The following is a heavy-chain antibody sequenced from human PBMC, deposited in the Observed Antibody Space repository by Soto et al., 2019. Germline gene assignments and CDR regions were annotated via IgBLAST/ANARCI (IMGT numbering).Heavy chain of an antibody. CDR2: IWYDGSNK. CDR3: ARGNYYDSSGYLAVFDY. J-gene: IGHJ4*02. Sequence: QVQLVESGGGVVQPGRSLRLSCAASGFTFSSYGMHWVRQAPGKGLEWVAVIWYDGSNKYYADSVKGRFTISRDNSKNTLYLQRNSLRAEDTAVYYCARGNYYDSSGYLAVFDYWGQGTLFTVSS. CDR1: GFTFSSYG. V-gene: IGHV3-33*01. D-gene: IGHD3-22*01.